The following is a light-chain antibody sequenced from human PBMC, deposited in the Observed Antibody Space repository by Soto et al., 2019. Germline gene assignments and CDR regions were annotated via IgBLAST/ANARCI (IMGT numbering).Light chain of an antibody. Sequence: QSVLTQPPSVSGAPGQRVTISCTGSSSNIGATYHVHWYQQLPGTAPKLLIYGNSNRPSGVPDRFSGSKSGTSASLAITGLQAEDEADHYCQSYDSSLRGSVFGGGTELTVL. CDR3: QSYDSSLRGSV. CDR2: GNS. J-gene: IGLJ3*02. CDR1: SSNIGATYH. V-gene: IGLV1-40*01.